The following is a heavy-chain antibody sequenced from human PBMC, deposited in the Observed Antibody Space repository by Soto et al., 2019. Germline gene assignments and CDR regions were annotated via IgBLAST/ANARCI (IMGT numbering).Heavy chain of an antibody. J-gene: IGHJ4*02. CDR3: ARVGNRWSLDY. CDR1: GFIVGNNY. D-gene: IGHD2-15*01. V-gene: IGHV3-53*01. Sequence: PGGSLRLSCAASGFIVGNNYMTWVRQAPGKGLEWVSVIYSGGSTDYADSEQGRFTISRDNSKNALFLQMNSLSVYDTAMYYCARVGNRWSLDYWGQGTPVTVSS. CDR2: IYSGGST.